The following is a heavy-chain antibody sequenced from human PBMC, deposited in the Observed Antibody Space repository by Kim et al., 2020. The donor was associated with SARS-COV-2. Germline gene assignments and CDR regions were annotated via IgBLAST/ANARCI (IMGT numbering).Heavy chain of an antibody. CDR3: ARDSENSPPPYYGSGSYGLDP. D-gene: IGHD3-10*01. V-gene: IGHV4-61*02. CDR1: GGSISSGGYY. J-gene: IGHJ5*02. CDR2: IYTSGST. Sequence: SETLSLTCTVSGGSISSGGYYWSWIRQPAGKGLEWIGRIYTSGSTNYNPSLKSRVTISVDTSKNQFSLKLSSVTAADTAVYYCARDSENSPPPYYGSGSYGLDPWGQGTLVTVSS.